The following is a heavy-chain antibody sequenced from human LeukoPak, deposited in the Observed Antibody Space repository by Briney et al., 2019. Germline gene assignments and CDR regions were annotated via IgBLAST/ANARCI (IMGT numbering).Heavy chain of an antibody. D-gene: IGHD3-10*01. CDR2: ISSSSSTI. CDR3: AKDLRRYYYGSGSYFDPIYYYYYMDV. CDR1: GFTFSSYS. Sequence: PGGSLRLSCAASGFTFSSYSMNWVRQAPGKGLEWVSYISSSSSTIYYADSVKGRFTISRDNAKNSLYLQMNSLRAEDTAVYYCAKDLRRYYYGSGSYFDPIYYYYYMDVWGKGTTVTISS. J-gene: IGHJ6*03. V-gene: IGHV3-48*01.